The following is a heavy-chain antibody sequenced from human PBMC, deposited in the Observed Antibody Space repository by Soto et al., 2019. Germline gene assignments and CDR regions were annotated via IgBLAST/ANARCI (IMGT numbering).Heavy chain of an antibody. D-gene: IGHD3-3*01. Sequence: ASVKVSCKVSGYTLTELSMHWVRQAPGKGLEWMGGFDPEDGETIYAQKFQGRVTMTEDTSTDTAYMELSSLRSEDTAVYYCATAEARITIFGVVTRYFDYWGQGTLVTVSS. CDR1: GYTLTELS. CDR2: FDPEDGET. V-gene: IGHV1-24*01. CDR3: ATAEARITIFGVVTRYFDY. J-gene: IGHJ4*02.